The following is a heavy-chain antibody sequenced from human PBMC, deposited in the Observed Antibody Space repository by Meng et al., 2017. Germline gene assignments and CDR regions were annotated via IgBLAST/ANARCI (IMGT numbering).Heavy chain of an antibody. CDR1: GFPFSSYA. J-gene: IGHJ4*02. CDR2: ISYDGSNK. CDR3: AREAGY. Sequence: GGGVVRHGRSCGLPCAASGFPFSSYAMHWVRQAPGKGLEWVAVISYDGSNKYYADSVKGRFTISRDNSKNTLYLQMNSLRAEDTAVYYCAREAGYWGQGTLVTVSS. V-gene: IGHV3-30*04.